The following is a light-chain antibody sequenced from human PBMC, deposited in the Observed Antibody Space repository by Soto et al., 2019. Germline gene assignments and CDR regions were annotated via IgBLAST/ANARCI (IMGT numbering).Light chain of an antibody. V-gene: IGLV2-14*01. Sequence: QSALTQPASVSGSPGQSITISCTGTGSDVGAYNYVSWYQHRPGKAPQLIIYEVSNRPSGLSNRFSASKSGNAASLTISGLQAEDEADYFCCSFTTSSTLVFGTGTKLTVL. CDR2: EVS. CDR1: GSDVGAYNY. J-gene: IGLJ1*01. CDR3: CSFTTSSTLV.